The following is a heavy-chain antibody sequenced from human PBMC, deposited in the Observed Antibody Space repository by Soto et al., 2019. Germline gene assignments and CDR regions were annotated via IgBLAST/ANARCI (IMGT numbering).Heavy chain of an antibody. Sequence: QVQLVQSGAEVKKPGASVKVSCKASGYTFTSYDINWVRQATGQGLEWMGWMNPNSGNTNYAQKFQGRVTMTRNTSISTAYRERSSRRAEDTAVYYCARGHSSSWYVCDYWGQGTLVTVSS. CDR2: MNPNSGNT. D-gene: IGHD6-13*01. CDR1: GYTFTSYD. J-gene: IGHJ4*02. V-gene: IGHV1-8*01. CDR3: ARGHSSSWYVCDY.